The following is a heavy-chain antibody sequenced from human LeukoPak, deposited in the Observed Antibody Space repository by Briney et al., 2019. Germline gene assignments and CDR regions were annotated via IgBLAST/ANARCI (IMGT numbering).Heavy chain of an antibody. Sequence: GESLKIPCKGSGYTFTTYWIAWVRQMPGKGLEWMGIIYPGDYDTRYSPSFQGQVTISADKSISTAYLQWSKLKASDTAMYYCARSYGSGNYYTPSGYWGQGTLVTVSS. J-gene: IGHJ4*02. CDR1: GYTFTTYW. CDR3: ARSYGSGNYYTPSGY. D-gene: IGHD3-10*01. CDR2: IYPGDYDT. V-gene: IGHV5-51*01.